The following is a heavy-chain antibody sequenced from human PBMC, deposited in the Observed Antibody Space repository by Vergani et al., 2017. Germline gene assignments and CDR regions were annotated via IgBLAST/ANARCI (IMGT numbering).Heavy chain of an antibody. D-gene: IGHD3-16*02. CDR3: TTAGAYYDYVWGSYRDAFDI. J-gene: IGHJ3*02. CDR1: GFTFSNAW. CDR2: IKSKTDGGTT. Sequence: EVQLVESGGGLVKPGGSLRLSCAASGFTFSNAWMSWVRPAPGKGLEWVGRIKSKTDGGTTDYAAPVKGRFTISRDDSKNTLYLQMNSLKTEDTAVYYXTTAGAYYDYVWGSYRDAFDIWGQGTMVTVSS. V-gene: IGHV3-15*01.